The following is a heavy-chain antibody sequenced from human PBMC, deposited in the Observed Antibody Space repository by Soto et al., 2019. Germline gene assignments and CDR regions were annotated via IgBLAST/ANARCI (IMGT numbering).Heavy chain of an antibody. V-gene: IGHV3-33*01. CDR3: ASDPPPDDEWTTVTTGYFDY. CDR1: GFTFSSYG. CDR2: IWYDGSNK. D-gene: IGHD4-4*01. Sequence: QVQLVESGGGVVQPGRSLRLSCAASGFTFSSYGMHWVRQAPGKGLEWVAVIWYDGSNKYYADSVKGRFTISRDNSKNTLYLQMNSLRAEDKAVYYCASDPPPDDEWTTVTTGYFDYWGQGTLVTVSS. J-gene: IGHJ4*02.